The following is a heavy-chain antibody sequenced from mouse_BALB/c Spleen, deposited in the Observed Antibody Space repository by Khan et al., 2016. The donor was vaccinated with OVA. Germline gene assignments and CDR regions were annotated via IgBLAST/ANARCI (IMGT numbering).Heavy chain of an antibody. J-gene: IGHJ3*01. CDR2: IFPGTGTT. V-gene: IGHV1S132*01. CDR1: GYTFTSYW. CDR3: ARGYFGNYEFVY. Sequence: QVQLQQSGTELVKPGASVKLSCKTSGYTFTSYWIQWVKQRPGQGLGWIGQIFPGTGTTYYNENFKGKATLTVNTSSSTAYMQLSSLTSEDSAVXCCARGYFGNYEFVYWGRGTLVTVSP. D-gene: IGHD2-1*01.